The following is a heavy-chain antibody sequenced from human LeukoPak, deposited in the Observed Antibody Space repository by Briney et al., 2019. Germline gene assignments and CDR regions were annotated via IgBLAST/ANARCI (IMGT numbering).Heavy chain of an antibody. Sequence: PETLSLTCTVSGGSINYYYWMWIRQPPGKGLEWIGYIYYSGGTHYNPSLKSRVTMLVDTSKNQFSLKLTAVTAADTAVYYCARAKVRGVPYYYYGMDVWGQGTTVTVSS. CDR1: GGSINYYY. CDR2: IYYSGGT. CDR3: ARAKVRGVPYYYYGMDV. J-gene: IGHJ6*02. D-gene: IGHD3-10*01. V-gene: IGHV4-59*01.